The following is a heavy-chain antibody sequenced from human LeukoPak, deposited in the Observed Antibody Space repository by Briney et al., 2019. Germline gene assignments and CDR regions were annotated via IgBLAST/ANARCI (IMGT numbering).Heavy chain of an antibody. D-gene: IGHD2-2*01. Sequence: GASVKVSCKASGGTFSSYAISWVRQAPGQGLEWMGGIIPIFGTANYAQKFQGRVTITTDESTSTAYMELSSLRSEDTAVYYCASSEYQLLAYCGFDYWGQGTLVTVSS. J-gene: IGHJ4*02. CDR1: GGTFSSYA. CDR3: ASSEYQLLAYCGFDY. V-gene: IGHV1-69*05. CDR2: IIPIFGTA.